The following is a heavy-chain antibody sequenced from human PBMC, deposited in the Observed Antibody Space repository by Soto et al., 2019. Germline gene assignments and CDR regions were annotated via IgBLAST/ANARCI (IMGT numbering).Heavy chain of an antibody. J-gene: IGHJ6*02. CDR1: GYTFSTYD. CDR2: MNPNSGDT. D-gene: IGHD3-10*01. CDR3: ARVNYYGSGSYEDFFYYHGLDV. Sequence: QVQLVQSGAEVKKPGASVKVSCKASGYTFSTYDINWVRQAPGQGLEWMGWMNPNSGDTGYAQKFLGRVTMTRDSSIRTVYMGLSSLSSEDTAVYYCARVNYYGSGSYEDFFYYHGLDVWGQGTTVTVSS. V-gene: IGHV1-8*01.